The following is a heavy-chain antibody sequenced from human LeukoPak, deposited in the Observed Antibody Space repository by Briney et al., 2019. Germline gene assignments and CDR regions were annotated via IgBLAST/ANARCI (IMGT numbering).Heavy chain of an antibody. CDR1: GCTISSYY. Sequence: PTDTLSLTCTASGCTISSYYWRWIRQPAGKGLEWIGRIYTSGSTNCNPSLKSRLTMSVATSKSQCSLKLSSVTAADTAVYYCARDNSGGDNWLDSWGQGTLVTGTS. CDR3: ARDNSGGDNWLDS. CDR2: IYTSGST. D-gene: IGHD2-21*01. J-gene: IGHJ5*01. V-gene: IGHV4-4*07.